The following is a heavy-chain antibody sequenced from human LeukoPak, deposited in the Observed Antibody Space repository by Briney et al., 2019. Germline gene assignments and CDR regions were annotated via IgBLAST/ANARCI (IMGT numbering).Heavy chain of an antibody. CDR3: ARVKRDSEVGWLRLEGDYYYYYYMDV. CDR1: GGSISSSSYY. Sequence: PSETLSLTCTVSGGSISSSSYYWGWFRQPPGKGLEWIGNIYYSGSTNYNPSLKSRVTISVDTSKNQFSLKLSSVTAADTAVYYCARVKRDSEVGWLRLEGDYYYYYYMDVWGKGTTVTISS. J-gene: IGHJ6*03. D-gene: IGHD5-12*01. CDR2: IYYSGST. V-gene: IGHV4-39*07.